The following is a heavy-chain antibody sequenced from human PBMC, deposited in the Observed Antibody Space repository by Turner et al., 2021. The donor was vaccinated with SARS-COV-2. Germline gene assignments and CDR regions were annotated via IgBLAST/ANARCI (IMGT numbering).Heavy chain of an antibody. D-gene: IGHD1-26*01. Sequence: EVQLVVSGGGSVPPGGPPRLSCAASGFTVSSNYMSGVRQAPGKVLECGSINYSGGSTYYANSVKGRFTISRDKSKNTLYLQVNGLRAEDTAVYYWAADLKGGRDPWGQGTLVTVSS. CDR1: GFTVSSNY. CDR3: AADLKGGRDP. CDR2: NYSGGST. J-gene: IGHJ5*02. V-gene: IGHV3-66*02.